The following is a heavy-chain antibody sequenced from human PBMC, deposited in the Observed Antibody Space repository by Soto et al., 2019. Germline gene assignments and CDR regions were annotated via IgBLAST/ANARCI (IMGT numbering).Heavy chain of an antibody. CDR2: INPNSGGT. V-gene: IGHV1-2*04. J-gene: IGHJ4*02. Sequence: ASVKVSCKASGYTFTGYYMHWVRQAPGQGLEWMGWINPNSGGTNYAQKFQGWVTMTRDTSISTAYMELSRLRSDDPAVYYCARGGEIAAAELDYWGQGTLVTVSS. D-gene: IGHD6-13*01. CDR3: ARGGEIAAAELDY. CDR1: GYTFTGYY.